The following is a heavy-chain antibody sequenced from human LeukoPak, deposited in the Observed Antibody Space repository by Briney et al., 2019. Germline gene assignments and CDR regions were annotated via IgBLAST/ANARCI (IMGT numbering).Heavy chain of an antibody. J-gene: IGHJ3*02. D-gene: IGHD5-18*01. V-gene: IGHV3-21*01. Sequence: GGSLRLSCAASGFTFSSYSMNWVRQAPGKGLEWVSSISSSSSYIYYADSVKGRFTISRDNAKNSLYLQMNSLRAEDTAVYYCARDPPPRGYSYAAVAFDIWGQGTMVTVSS. CDR2: ISSSSSYI. CDR1: GFTFSSYS. CDR3: ARDPPPRGYSYAAVAFDI.